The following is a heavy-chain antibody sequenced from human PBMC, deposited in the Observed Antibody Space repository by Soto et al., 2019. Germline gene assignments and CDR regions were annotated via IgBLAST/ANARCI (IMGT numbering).Heavy chain of an antibody. J-gene: IGHJ4*02. CDR3: ATSFTTYGGYDKFFDY. Sequence: GASVKVSCKVSGYTLTELSMHWVRQAPGKGLEWMGGFDPEDGETIYAQKFQGRVTMTEDTSTDTAYMELSSLRSEDTAVYYCATSFTTYGGYDKFFDYWGQGTLVTVSS. CDR2: FDPEDGET. CDR1: GYTLTELS. D-gene: IGHD5-12*01. V-gene: IGHV1-24*01.